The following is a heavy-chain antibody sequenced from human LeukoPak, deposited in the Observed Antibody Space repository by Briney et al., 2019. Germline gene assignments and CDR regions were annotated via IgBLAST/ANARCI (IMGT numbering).Heavy chain of an antibody. V-gene: IGHV4-59*01. CDR1: GGSISSYY. CDR3: ARVDTAMEPKFDH. Sequence: RSSETLSLTCTVSGGSISSYYWSWIRQPPGKGLEWIGYIYYSGSTNYNPSLKSRVTISVDTSKNQFSLKLSSVTAADTAVYYCARVDTAMEPKFDHWGQGTLVTVSS. J-gene: IGHJ4*02. CDR2: IYYSGST. D-gene: IGHD5-18*01.